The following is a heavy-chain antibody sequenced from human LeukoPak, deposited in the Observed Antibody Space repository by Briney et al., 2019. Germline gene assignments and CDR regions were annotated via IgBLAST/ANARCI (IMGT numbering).Heavy chain of an antibody. V-gene: IGHV3-7*01. CDR2: IKQDGSEK. Sequence: GGSLRLSCAASGFTFSSYWMSWVRQAPGKGLEWVANIKQDGSEKYYVDSVKGRFTISRDNAKNSLYLQMNSLRAEDTAVYYCAADYYYDSSGPGGVFDYWGQGTLVTVSS. CDR1: GFTFSSYW. J-gene: IGHJ4*02. CDR3: AADYYYDSSGPGGVFDY. D-gene: IGHD3-22*01.